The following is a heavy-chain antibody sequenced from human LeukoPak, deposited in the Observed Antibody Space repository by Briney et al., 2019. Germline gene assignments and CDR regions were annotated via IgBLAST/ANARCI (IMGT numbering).Heavy chain of an antibody. D-gene: IGHD6-19*01. CDR1: GYSFTNYW. CDR2: IYPGDSDT. V-gene: IGHV5-51*01. Sequence: KSGESLKISCKGSGYSFTNYWIGWVRQMPGKGLEWMGIIYPGDSDTRYSPSFQGQVIISADKSISTAYLQWSSLRASDTAVYYCAKIEATTGWYLSYYGMAVWGQGTTVTVSS. J-gene: IGHJ6*02. CDR3: AKIEATTGWYLSYYGMAV.